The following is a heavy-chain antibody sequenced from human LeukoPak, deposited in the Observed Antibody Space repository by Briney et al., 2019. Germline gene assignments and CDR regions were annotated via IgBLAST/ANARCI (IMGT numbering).Heavy chain of an antibody. Sequence: GRSLRLSCAASGFFFSSYCMHWVRQAPGKGLEWVAVISYDGSNKYYADSVKGRFTISRDNSKNTLYLQMNSLRAEDTAVYYCARDYYDSSGYPYFDYWGQGTLVTVSS. J-gene: IGHJ4*02. V-gene: IGHV3-30-3*01. CDR1: GFFFSSYC. D-gene: IGHD3-22*01. CDR3: ARDYYDSSGYPYFDY. CDR2: ISYDGSNK.